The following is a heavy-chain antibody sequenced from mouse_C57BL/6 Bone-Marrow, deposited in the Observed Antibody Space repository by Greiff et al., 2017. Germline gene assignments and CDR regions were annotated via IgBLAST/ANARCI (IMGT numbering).Heavy chain of an antibody. CDR2: IDPENGDT. J-gene: IGHJ3*01. V-gene: IGHV14-4*01. CDR3: TTNTAQAPFAY. CDR1: GFNIKDDY. Sequence: EVQLVESGAELVRPGASVKLSCTASGFNIKDDYMHWVKQRPEQGLEWIGWIDPENGDTEYASKFQGKATITADTSSNTAYLQLSSLTSEDTAVYYCTTNTAQAPFAYWGQGTLVTVSA. D-gene: IGHD3-2*02.